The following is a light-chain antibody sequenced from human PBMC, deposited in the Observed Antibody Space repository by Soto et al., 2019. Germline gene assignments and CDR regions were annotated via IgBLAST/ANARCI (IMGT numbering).Light chain of an antibody. V-gene: IGLV2-23*01. CDR1: SSDVGSYNL. Sequence: QSALTQPASVSGSPGQSIPISCAGTSSDVGSYNLVSWYQQHPGKAPKLMLYEGSKRPSGVSNRFSGSKSGNTASLPISGLQAEDEADYYCCSYAGSVVFGGGTKLTVL. J-gene: IGLJ2*01. CDR2: EGS. CDR3: CSYAGSVV.